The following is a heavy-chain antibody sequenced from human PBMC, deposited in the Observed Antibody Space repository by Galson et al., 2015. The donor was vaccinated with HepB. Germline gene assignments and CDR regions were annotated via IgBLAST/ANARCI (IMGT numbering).Heavy chain of an antibody. D-gene: IGHD1-1*01. CDR3: ARGSEGQPLEFDY. CDR2: ISCSGGST. Sequence: SLRLSCAASGFTFSSYAMSWVRQAPGKGLEWVSAISCSGGSTYYADSVKGRFTISRDNSKNTLYLQMNSLRAEDTAVYYCARGSEGQPLEFDYWGQGTLVTVSS. J-gene: IGHJ4*02. CDR1: GFTFSSYA. V-gene: IGHV3-23*01.